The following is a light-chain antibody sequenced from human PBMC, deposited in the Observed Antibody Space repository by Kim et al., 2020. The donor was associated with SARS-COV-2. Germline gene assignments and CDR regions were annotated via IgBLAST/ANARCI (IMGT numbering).Light chain of an antibody. J-gene: IGKJ2*01. Sequence: SASGGDRVSITCRASQTSSRFLNWYQQKAGRAPKLLIYAASILESGVPSRFSASGSGTDFTLTISSLQPDDFATYYCQQSHNIPYTFGQGTKLEI. CDR2: AAS. V-gene: IGKV1-39*01. CDR3: QQSHNIPYT. CDR1: QTSSRF.